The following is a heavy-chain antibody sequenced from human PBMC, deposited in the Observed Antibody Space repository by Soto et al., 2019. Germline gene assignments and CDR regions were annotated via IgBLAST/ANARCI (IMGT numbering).Heavy chain of an antibody. V-gene: IGHV1-2*02. CDR2: INPNSGGT. Sequence: ASVKVSCKASGYTFTGYYMHWVRQAPGQGLEWRGWINPNSGGTNYAQKFQGRVTMTRDTSISTAYMELSRLRSDDTAVYYCARDVIVVVPAAYYYYYGMDVWGQGTTVTVSS. CDR3: ARDVIVVVPAAYYYYYGMDV. CDR1: GYTFTGYY. D-gene: IGHD2-2*01. J-gene: IGHJ6*02.